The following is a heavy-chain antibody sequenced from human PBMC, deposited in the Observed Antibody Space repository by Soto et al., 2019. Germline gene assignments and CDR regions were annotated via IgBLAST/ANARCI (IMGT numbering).Heavy chain of an antibody. J-gene: IGHJ4*02. CDR1: GYTFTSYG. CDR3: AKVSVTGPFDY. D-gene: IGHD2-21*02. CDR2: INPSGGST. Sequence: ASVKVSCKASGYTFTSYGISWVRQAPGQGLEWVGIINPSGGSTTYAQKFQGRVTKTRDTSTSTVYMELSSLRSEDTAVYYCAKVSVTGPFDYWGQGTLVTVSS. V-gene: IGHV1-46*01.